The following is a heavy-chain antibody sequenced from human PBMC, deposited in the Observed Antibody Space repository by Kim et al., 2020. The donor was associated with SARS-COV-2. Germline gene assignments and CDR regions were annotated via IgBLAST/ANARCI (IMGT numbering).Heavy chain of an antibody. CDR1: GGSISSYY. Sequence: SETLSLTCTVSGGSISSYYWSWIRQPPGKGLEWIGYIYYSGSTNYNPSLKSRVTISVDTSKNQFSLKLSSVTAADTAVYYCARESRSGYQEYFDYWGQGTLVTVSS. V-gene: IGHV4-59*01. CDR3: ARESRSGYQEYFDY. CDR2: IYYSGST. D-gene: IGHD3-3*01. J-gene: IGHJ4*02.